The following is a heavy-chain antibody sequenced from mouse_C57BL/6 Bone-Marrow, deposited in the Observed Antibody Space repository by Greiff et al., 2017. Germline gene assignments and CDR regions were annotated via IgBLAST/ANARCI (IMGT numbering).Heavy chain of an antibody. CDR1: GYTSTDYY. CDR2: INPNNGGT. J-gene: IGHJ3*01. CDR3: ASNYVFAY. Sequence: VQLQQSGPELVKPGASVKISCKASGYTSTDYYMNWVKQSHGKSLEWIGDINPNNGGTSYNQKFKGKATLTVDKSSSTAYMELRSLTSEDSAVYYCASNYVFAYWGQGTLVTVSA. V-gene: IGHV1-26*01. D-gene: IGHD2-1*01.